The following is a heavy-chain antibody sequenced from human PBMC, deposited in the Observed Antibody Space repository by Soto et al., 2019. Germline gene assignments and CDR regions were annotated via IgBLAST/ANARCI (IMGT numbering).Heavy chain of an antibody. J-gene: IGHJ4*02. CDR1: GFTFSSYA. Sequence: GSLRLSCAASGFTFSSYAMHWVRQAPGKGLEWVAVISYDGSNKYYADSVKGRFTISRDNSKNTLYLQMNSLRAEDTAVYYCAIANYYDSSGYYQTFDYWGQGTLVTVSS. D-gene: IGHD3-22*01. V-gene: IGHV3-30-3*01. CDR2: ISYDGSNK. CDR3: AIANYYDSSGYYQTFDY.